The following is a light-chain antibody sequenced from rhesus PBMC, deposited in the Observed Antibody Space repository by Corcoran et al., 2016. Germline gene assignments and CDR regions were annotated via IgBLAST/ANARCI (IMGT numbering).Light chain of an antibody. CDR3: QHFYSTPLT. CDR1: QDISND. V-gene: IGKV1-25*01. Sequence: DIQMTQSPSSLSASLGDRVTITCRASQDISNDLTGYQQKPGETPKLLIYEASRLQSGISSRLSGSGSWTDFTPTISSLQPEAFATYYCQHFYSTPLTFVGGTKVELK. J-gene: IGKJ4*01. CDR2: EAS.